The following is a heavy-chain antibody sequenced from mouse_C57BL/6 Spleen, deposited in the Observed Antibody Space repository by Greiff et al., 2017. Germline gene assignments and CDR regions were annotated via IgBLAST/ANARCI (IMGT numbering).Heavy chain of an antibody. CDR2: IDPETGGT. D-gene: IGHD2-3*01. V-gene: IGHV1-15*01. CDR3: TRARGYYLFDG. J-gene: IGHJ1*03. Sequence: VQLQESGAELVRPGASVTLSCKASGYTFTDYEMHWVKQTPVHGLEWIGAIDPETGGTAYNQKFKGKAILTADKSSSTAYMELRSLTSEDSAVYYCTRARGYYLFDGWGTGTTVTVSS. CDR1: GYTFTDYE.